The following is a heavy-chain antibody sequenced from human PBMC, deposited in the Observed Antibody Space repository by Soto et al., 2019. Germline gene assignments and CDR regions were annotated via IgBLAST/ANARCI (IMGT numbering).Heavy chain of an antibody. CDR1: GYTFTSYG. CDR3: ARFLPPFAP. J-gene: IGHJ5*02. Sequence: QVQLVQSGAEVKKPGASVKVSCKASGYTFTSYGISWVRHAPGQGLEWMGWINAYNGNTNYAQKLQGRVTMTTATSTSPAYMEPRSLRFHDTGVYYCARFLPPFAPWGQATLVTVSS. V-gene: IGHV1-18*01. CDR2: INAYNGNT.